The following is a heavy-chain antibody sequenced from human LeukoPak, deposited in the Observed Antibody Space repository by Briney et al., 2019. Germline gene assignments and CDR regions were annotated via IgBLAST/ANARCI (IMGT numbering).Heavy chain of an antibody. D-gene: IGHD3-10*01. CDR2: FYTSGST. V-gene: IGHV4-4*07. CDR1: GGSISNWY. Sequence: SETLSLTCTVSGGSISNWYWSWIRQPAGKGLQWIGRFYTSGSTNYNPSLKSRVTMSVDTSKNQFFLKVSSMTAADTAVYFCATGAGAFDYWGQGTLVTVSS. J-gene: IGHJ4*02. CDR3: ATGAGAFDY.